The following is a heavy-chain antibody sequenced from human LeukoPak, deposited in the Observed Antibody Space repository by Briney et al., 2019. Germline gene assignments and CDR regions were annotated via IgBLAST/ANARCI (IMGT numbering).Heavy chain of an antibody. D-gene: IGHD3-9*01. CDR1: GFTFSSSA. CDR2: IGSDDIT. V-gene: IGHV3-23*01. J-gene: IGHJ6*02. CDR3: ARGRLVTGYYYYGMDV. Sequence: GGSLRLSCVVSGFTFSSSAMSWVRQAPGKGLNWVSAIGSDDITYYADSVKGRFTISRDNSKNTLYLQMNSLRAEDTAVYYCARGRLVTGYYYYGMDVWGQGTTVTVSS.